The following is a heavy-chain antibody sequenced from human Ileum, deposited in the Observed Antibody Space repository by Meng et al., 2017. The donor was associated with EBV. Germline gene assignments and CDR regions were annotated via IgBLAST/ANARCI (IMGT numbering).Heavy chain of an antibody. CDR3: AKRTGDRGDYFDY. Sequence: HVQLQESVLRRGEPSGTWTLTCAVAGGSLTNNKWSWLRQPPGQGLEWIGEISQSGSTYYNPSLKSRVTISGNKSKNNFSLRLSSVTAADTAVYYCAKRTGDRGDYFDYWGQGALVTVSS. V-gene: IGHV4-4*02. CDR2: ISQSGST. J-gene: IGHJ4*02. D-gene: IGHD7-27*01. CDR1: GGSLTNNK.